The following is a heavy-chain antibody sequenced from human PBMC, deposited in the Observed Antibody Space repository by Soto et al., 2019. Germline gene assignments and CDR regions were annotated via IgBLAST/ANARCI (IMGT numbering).Heavy chain of an antibody. CDR3: ARDGALAAAKNWFDP. Sequence: GGSLRLSCAASGFTFSNYDMHWVRQPTGKGLEWVSTIGTAGDTYYPDSVKGRFTISRDNAKNSLYLQMNSLRAEDTAVYYCARDGALAAAKNWFDPWGQGTLVTVSS. D-gene: IGHD6-13*01. CDR1: GFTFSNYD. J-gene: IGHJ5*02. V-gene: IGHV3-13*01. CDR2: IGTAGDT.